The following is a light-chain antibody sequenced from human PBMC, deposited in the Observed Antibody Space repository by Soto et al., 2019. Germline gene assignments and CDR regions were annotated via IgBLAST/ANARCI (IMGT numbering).Light chain of an antibody. J-gene: IGLJ3*02. CDR2: GNS. Sequence: QSVLTQPPSTSGTPGQRVTISCSGSSSNIGSKTVNWYQHLPGTAPKLLIYGNSNRPLGVPDRFSGSKSGTSASLAITGLQAEDEADYYCQSYDSSLSALVFGGGTKLTVL. V-gene: IGLV1-40*01. CDR3: QSYDSSLSALV. CDR1: SSNIGSKT.